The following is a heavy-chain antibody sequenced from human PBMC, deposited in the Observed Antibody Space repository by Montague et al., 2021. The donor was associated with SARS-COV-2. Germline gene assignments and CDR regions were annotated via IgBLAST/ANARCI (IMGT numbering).Heavy chain of an antibody. J-gene: IGHJ4*02. CDR3: VRGIEAAGSYDY. CDR1: GDSVARNRAT. CDR2: TYYRSMWKS. V-gene: IGHV6-1*01. Sequence: CAISGDSVARNRATWDWNRQAPSRALEWLGRTYYRSMWKSDYARSVKSRIAINPDTSKNPFSLQLSSVTPEDTALYYCVRGIEAAGSYDYWGQGTLVTVS. D-gene: IGHD6-13*01.